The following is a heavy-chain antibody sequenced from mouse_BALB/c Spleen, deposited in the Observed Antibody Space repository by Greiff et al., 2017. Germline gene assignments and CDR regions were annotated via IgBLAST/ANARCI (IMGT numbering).Heavy chain of an antibody. D-gene: IGHD2-1*01. J-gene: IGHJ2*01. CDR3: ARVPSYYGNYLYYFDD. CDR1: GFTFSSYG. CDR2: INSNGGST. Sequence: VQRVESGGGLVQPGGSLKLSCAASGFTFSSYGMSWVRQTPDKRLELVATINSNGGSTYYPDSVKGRFTISRDNAKNTLYLQMSSLKSEDTAMYYCARVPSYYGNYLYYFDDWGQGTTLTVSS. V-gene: IGHV5-6-3*01.